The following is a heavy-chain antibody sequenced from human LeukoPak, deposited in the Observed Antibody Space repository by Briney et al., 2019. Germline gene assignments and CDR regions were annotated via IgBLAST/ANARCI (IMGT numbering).Heavy chain of an antibody. CDR1: GFTFSSYG. J-gene: IGHJ4*02. CDR2: IYSGGST. D-gene: IGHD5-12*01. CDR3: ASVATMWDY. V-gene: IGHV3-66*01. Sequence: PGGTLRLSCAASGFTFSSYGMSWVRQAPGKGLEWVSVIYSGGSTYYADSVKGRFTISRDNSKNTLYLQMNSLRAEDTAVYYCASVATMWDYWGQGTLVTVSS.